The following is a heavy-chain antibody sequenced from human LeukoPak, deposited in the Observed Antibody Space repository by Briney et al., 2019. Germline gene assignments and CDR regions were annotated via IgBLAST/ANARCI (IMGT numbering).Heavy chain of an antibody. CDR2: INPSGGST. Sequence: GASVKVSCKASGYTFTSYYMHWVRQAPGQGLEWMGIINPSGGSTSYAQKLQGRVTMTTDTSTSTAYMELRSLRSDDTAVYYCAREGGDVWGKGTTVTVSS. D-gene: IGHD1-26*01. J-gene: IGHJ6*04. V-gene: IGHV1-46*01. CDR3: AREGGDV. CDR1: GYTFTSYY.